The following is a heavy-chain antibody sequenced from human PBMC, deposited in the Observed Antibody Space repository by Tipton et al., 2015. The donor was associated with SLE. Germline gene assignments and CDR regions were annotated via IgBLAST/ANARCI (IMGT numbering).Heavy chain of an antibody. Sequence: TLSLTCTVSGGSISSDYWSWIRQPPGKGLEWIGYIYYSGFTDYNPSLKSRVTMSLDTSKNQFSMKMSSVTAADTAVYYCARVLSLCELPHYFDYWGQGTRVTVSS. D-gene: IGHD1-7*01. CDR1: GGSISSDY. CDR3: ARVLSLCELPHYFDY. J-gene: IGHJ4*02. CDR2: IYYSGFT. V-gene: IGHV4-59*13.